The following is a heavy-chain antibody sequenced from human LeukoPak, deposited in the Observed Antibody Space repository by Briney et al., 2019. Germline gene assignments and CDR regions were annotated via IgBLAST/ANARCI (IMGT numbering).Heavy chain of an antibody. CDR2: IYTSGNT. V-gene: IGHV4-4*09. CDR1: GGSISSYY. CDR3: AREGRDYYDRSGYSPDY. Sequence: PSETLSLTCTVSGGSISSYYWSWIRQPPGKGLEWIGYIYTSGNTNYNPSLESRVTISVDTSKNQFSLRLSSVTAADTAIYYCAREGRDYYDRSGYSPDYWGQGTLVTVSS. J-gene: IGHJ4*02. D-gene: IGHD3-22*01.